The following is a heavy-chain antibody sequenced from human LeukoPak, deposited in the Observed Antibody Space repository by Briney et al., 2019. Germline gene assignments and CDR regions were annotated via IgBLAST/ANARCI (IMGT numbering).Heavy chain of an antibody. Sequence: PSETLSLTCAVYGGSFSGYYWSWIRQPLGKGLEWIGEINHSGSTNYNPSLKSRVTISVDTSKNQFSLKLSSVTAADTAVYYCARGPRYVDVWGKGTTVTVSS. V-gene: IGHV4-34*01. J-gene: IGHJ6*03. CDR3: ARGPRYVDV. CDR2: INHSGST. CDR1: GGSFSGYY.